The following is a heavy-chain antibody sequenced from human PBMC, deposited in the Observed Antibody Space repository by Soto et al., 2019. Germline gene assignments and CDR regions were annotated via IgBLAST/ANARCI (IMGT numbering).Heavy chain of an antibody. Sequence: PSETLSLTCTVSCGSISSSSYYWGWIRQPPGKGLEWIGSIYYSGSTYYNPSLKSRVTISVDTSKNQFSLKLSSVTAADTAVYYCASGPQWLVIREYYFDYWGQGTLVTVSS. CDR2: IYYSGST. CDR3: ASGPQWLVIREYYFDY. CDR1: CGSISSSSYY. D-gene: IGHD6-19*01. V-gene: IGHV4-39*01. J-gene: IGHJ4*02.